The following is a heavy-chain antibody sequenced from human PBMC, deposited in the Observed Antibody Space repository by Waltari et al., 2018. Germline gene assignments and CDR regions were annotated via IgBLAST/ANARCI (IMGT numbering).Heavy chain of an antibody. CDR2: IEKDGSEK. Sequence: EVQLVESGGGVVQPGGSLRLSCAASGLAFSSYWRSRVLQVPGKGLEWVANIEKDGSEKYYVDSVKGRFTISRDNAKNSLYLQMNSLRGEDTAIYYCGRDGRDCSRGSCYPTLFDIWGQGALVTVSS. CDR3: GRDGRDCSRGSCYPTLFDI. V-gene: IGHV3-7*01. D-gene: IGHD2-15*01. J-gene: IGHJ4*02. CDR1: GLAFSSYW.